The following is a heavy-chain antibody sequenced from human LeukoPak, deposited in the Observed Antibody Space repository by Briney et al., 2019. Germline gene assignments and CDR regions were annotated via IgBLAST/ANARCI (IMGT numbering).Heavy chain of an antibody. D-gene: IGHD6-13*01. V-gene: IGHV3-11*04. Sequence: GGSLRLSCAASGFTFSDYYMSWIRQAPGKGLEWVSYISSSGSTIYNADSVKGRFTISRDNAKNSLYLQMNSLRVEDTAVYYCARVSSSWHYFDYWGQGTLVTVAS. CDR3: ARVSSSWHYFDY. J-gene: IGHJ4*02. CDR2: ISSSGSTI. CDR1: GFTFSDYY.